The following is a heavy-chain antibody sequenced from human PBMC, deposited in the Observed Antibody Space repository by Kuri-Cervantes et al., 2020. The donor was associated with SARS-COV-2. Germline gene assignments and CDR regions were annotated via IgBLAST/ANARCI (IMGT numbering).Heavy chain of an antibody. CDR2: ISYDGSNK. V-gene: IGHV3-30-3*01. D-gene: IGHD5-18*01. J-gene: IGHJ4*02. CDR1: GFTFSTYA. Sequence: GESLKISCAASGFTFSTYAITWVRRAPGKGLEWVAVISYDGSNKYYADSVKGRFTISRDNSKNTLYLQMNSLRAEDTAVYYCARDRGYSYGFDYWGQGTLVTVSS. CDR3: ARDRGYSYGFDY.